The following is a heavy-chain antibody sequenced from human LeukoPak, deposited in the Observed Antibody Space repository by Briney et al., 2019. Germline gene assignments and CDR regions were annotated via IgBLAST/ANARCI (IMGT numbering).Heavy chain of an antibody. V-gene: IGHV3-23*01. CDR3: AGSPLGGGWFDP. Sequence: GGSLRLSCAASGFTFSSYAMSWVRQAPGKGREWASAISGSGGSTYYADSVKGRFTISRDNSKNTLYLQMNSLRAEDTAVYYCAGSPLGGGWFDPWGQGTLVTVSS. CDR1: GFTFSSYA. CDR2: ISGSGGST. J-gene: IGHJ5*02. D-gene: IGHD3-16*01.